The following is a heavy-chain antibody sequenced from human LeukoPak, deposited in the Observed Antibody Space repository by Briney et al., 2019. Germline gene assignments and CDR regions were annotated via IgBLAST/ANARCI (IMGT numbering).Heavy chain of an antibody. J-gene: IGHJ4*02. CDR2: IIPIFGTA. Sequence: ASVKVSCKASGGTFSSYAISWVRQAPGQGLEWMGRIIPIFGTANYAQKFQGRVTITTDESTSTAYMELSSLRSEDTAVYYCAREKIIAAAGTIGWGQGTLVTVSS. V-gene: IGHV1-69*05. CDR1: GGTFSSYA. CDR3: AREKIIAAAGTIG. D-gene: IGHD6-13*01.